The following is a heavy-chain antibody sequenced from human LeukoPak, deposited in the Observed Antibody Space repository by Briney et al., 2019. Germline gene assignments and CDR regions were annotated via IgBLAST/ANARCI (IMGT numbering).Heavy chain of an antibody. V-gene: IGHV3-15*01. Sequence: KPGGSLRLSCAASGFNFSYAYMNWVRQAPGKGPELVGRIKSKGDGGTTDYAAPVKGRFTISRDDSKNMLYLQMNSLTTEDTAVYYCTTVTMVREINWGQGTLVTVSS. CDR3: TTVTMVREIN. CDR1: GFNFSYAY. CDR2: IKSKGDGGTT. D-gene: IGHD3-10*01. J-gene: IGHJ4*02.